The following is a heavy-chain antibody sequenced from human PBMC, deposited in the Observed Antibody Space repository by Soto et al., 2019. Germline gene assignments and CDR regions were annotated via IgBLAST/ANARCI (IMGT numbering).Heavy chain of an antibody. CDR3: ARYSGTYRDY. J-gene: IGHJ4*02. Sequence: EVQLLESGGGLVQPGGSLRLSCAASGFTFASYTMTWVRQAPGKGLEWVSVISGRAGNTYYADSVKGRFTISRDNAKNSLYLQMNSLRVEDTAVYYCARYSGTYRDYWGQGTLVTVSS. CDR1: GFTFASYT. D-gene: IGHD1-26*01. CDR2: ISGRAGNT. V-gene: IGHV3-23*01.